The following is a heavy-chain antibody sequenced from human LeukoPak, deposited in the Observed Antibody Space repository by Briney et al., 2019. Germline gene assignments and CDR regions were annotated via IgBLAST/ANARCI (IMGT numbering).Heavy chain of an antibody. J-gene: IGHJ4*02. D-gene: IGHD1-1*01. CDR3: ANPLPEGYTSYFDY. Sequence: GGSLRLSCAASGFTFSSYAMSWVRQAPGKGLEWVSAFSGSGGSTYYADSVKGRFTISRDNSKNTLYLQMNSLRAEDTAVDYCANPLPEGYTSYFDYWGQGTLVTVSS. V-gene: IGHV3-23*01. CDR1: GFTFSSYA. CDR2: FSGSGGST.